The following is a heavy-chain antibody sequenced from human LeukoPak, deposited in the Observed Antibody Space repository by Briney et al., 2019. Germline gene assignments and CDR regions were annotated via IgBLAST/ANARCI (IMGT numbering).Heavy chain of an antibody. J-gene: IGHJ4*02. Sequence: SETLSLTWAVYGGSFSGYYWSWIRQPPAKGLEWIGEINHSGSTNYNPSLKSRVTISVDTSKNQFSLKLSSVTAADTAVYYCARGHGVVYGYFFPYFDYWGQGALVTVSS. CDR1: GGSFSGYY. V-gene: IGHV4-34*01. D-gene: IGHD5-18*01. CDR2: INHSGST. CDR3: ARGHGVVYGYFFPYFDY.